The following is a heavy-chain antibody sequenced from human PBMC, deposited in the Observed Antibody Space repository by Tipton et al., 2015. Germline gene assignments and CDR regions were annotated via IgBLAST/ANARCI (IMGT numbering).Heavy chain of an antibody. D-gene: IGHD3-22*01. Sequence: TLSLTCAVSGGSISSSNWWTWVRQPPGKGLEWIGEIYQSGNTNYNPSLKSRVTISADKSKNQFSLELSSVIAADTAVYYCARASIIQGYYHDSSRYYLFNSWGQGTLVTVSS. CDR3: ARASIIQGYYHDSSRYYLFNS. V-gene: IGHV4-4*02. CDR2: IYQSGNT. CDR1: GGSISSSNW. J-gene: IGHJ1*01.